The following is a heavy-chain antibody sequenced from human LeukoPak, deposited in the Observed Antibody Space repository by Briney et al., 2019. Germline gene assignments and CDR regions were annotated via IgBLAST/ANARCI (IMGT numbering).Heavy chain of an antibody. V-gene: IGHV2-70*11. CDR2: IDWDDDK. CDR3: ARVNYDYVWGTYRLDY. Sequence: RGSGPALVKPTQTLTLTCTFSGFSLSTSGMCVSWIRQPPGKALEWLARIDWDDDKYYSTSLKTRLTISKDTSKNQVVLTMTNMDPVDTATYYCARVNYDYVWGTYRLDYWGQGTLVTVSS. D-gene: IGHD3-16*02. J-gene: IGHJ4*02. CDR1: GFSLSTSGMC.